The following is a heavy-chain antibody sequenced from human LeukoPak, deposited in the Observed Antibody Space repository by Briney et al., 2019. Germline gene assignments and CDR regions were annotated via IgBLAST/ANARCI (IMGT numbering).Heavy chain of an antibody. CDR3: ARVWQDYSGVDY. J-gene: IGHJ4*02. Sequence: GGSLRLSCTASGFTFSAYHINWVRQAPGKGLEWISYISTTGTTIHYADSVKGRFAISRDNAKSSLYLQMNSLRDEDTAVYYCARVWQDYSGVDYWGQGTLVTVSS. CDR2: ISTTGTTI. V-gene: IGHV3-48*02. D-gene: IGHD2-21*01. CDR1: GFTFSAYH.